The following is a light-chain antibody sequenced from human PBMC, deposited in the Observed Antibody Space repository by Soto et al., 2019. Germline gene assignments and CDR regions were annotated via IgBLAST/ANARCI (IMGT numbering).Light chain of an antibody. J-gene: IGKJ2*01. Sequence: EIVLTQSPGTLSLSPGERATLSCRASQSVSSSYLAWYQQKPGQAPRLLIYSASNRATGIPDRFSGSGSGTDFTLTISRLEPEDFAIYYCPQYGSSPYTFGQGTKLEIK. V-gene: IGKV3-20*01. CDR3: PQYGSSPYT. CDR2: SAS. CDR1: QSVSSSY.